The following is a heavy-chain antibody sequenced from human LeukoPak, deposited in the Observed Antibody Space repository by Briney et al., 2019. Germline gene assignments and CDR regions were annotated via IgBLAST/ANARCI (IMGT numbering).Heavy chain of an antibody. Sequence: GGSLRLSCAVSGLTFSSSSMTWVRQAPGKGLELVSSISGNSATTYYADSVKGRFTISRDNSKNTLYLQMNSLRAEDTAVYYCAKGTTIYYDFWSGYSRTNGYFDYWGQGTLVTVSS. J-gene: IGHJ4*02. D-gene: IGHD3-3*01. V-gene: IGHV3-23*01. CDR3: AKGTTIYYDFWSGYSRTNGYFDY. CDR1: GLTFSSSS. CDR2: ISGNSATT.